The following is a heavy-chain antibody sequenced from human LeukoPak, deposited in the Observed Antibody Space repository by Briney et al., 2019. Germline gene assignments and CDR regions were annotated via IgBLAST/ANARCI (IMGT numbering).Heavy chain of an antibody. V-gene: IGHV1-2*02. D-gene: IGHD3-3*01. CDR2: INPNSGGT. CDR3: ARAWRRDAFDI. Sequence: ASVKVSCKASGYTFTGYYMHWVRQAPGQGLEWMGWINPNSGGTNYAQKFPGRVTLTRDTSISTAYMELSRLRSGDTAVSYCARAWRRDAFDIWGQGTMVTVSS. J-gene: IGHJ3*02. CDR1: GYTFTGYY.